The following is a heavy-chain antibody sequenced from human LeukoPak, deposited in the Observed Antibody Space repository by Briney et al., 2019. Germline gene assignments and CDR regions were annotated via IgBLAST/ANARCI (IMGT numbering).Heavy chain of an antibody. CDR3: ARTVGANYDFWSGYPEFDY. J-gene: IGHJ4*02. Sequence: ASVKVSCKASGYTFTSYYMHWVRQAPGQGLEWMGWISTYNGNTNYAQKLQGRVTMTTDTSTSTAYMELRSLRSDDTAVYYCARTVGANYDFWSGYPEFDYWGQGTLVTVSS. CDR2: ISTYNGNT. CDR1: GYTFTSYY. D-gene: IGHD3-3*01. V-gene: IGHV1-18*04.